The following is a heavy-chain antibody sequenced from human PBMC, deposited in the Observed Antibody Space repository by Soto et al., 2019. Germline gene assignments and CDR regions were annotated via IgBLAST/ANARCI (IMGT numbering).Heavy chain of an antibody. CDR2: INHSGST. D-gene: IGHD3-3*01. CDR3: ARGLRFLEWLFGVSWFDP. J-gene: IGHJ5*02. V-gene: IGHV4-34*01. Sequence: PSETLSLTCAVYGGSFSGYYWSWIRQPPGKGLEWIGEINHSGSTNYNPSLKSRVTISVDTSKNQFSLKLSSVTAADTAVYYCARGLRFLEWLFGVSWFDPWGQGTLVTVSS. CDR1: GGSFSGYY.